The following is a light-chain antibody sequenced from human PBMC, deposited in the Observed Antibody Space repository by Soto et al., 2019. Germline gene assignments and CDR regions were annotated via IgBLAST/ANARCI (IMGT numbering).Light chain of an antibody. CDR1: QTISSGF. CDR3: KQYPSSPRT. J-gene: IGKJ5*01. Sequence: EIVLTQAPGILYLSPGDRATLSCRASQTISSGFLAWYQQKVGQAPRLLIYDASNRATGVQDRLSGSGSGTDFSLTIRRLEPEDFAVYHCKQYPSSPRTFGQGTRLEIK. CDR2: DAS. V-gene: IGKV3-20*01.